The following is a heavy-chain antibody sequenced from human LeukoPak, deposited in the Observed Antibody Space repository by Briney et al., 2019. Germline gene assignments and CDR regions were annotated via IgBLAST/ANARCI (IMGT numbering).Heavy chain of an antibody. CDR1: GGSFSGYY. V-gene: IGHV4-34*01. CDR3: ASAAWAGQLERRGYYYYGMDV. Sequence: SETLSLTCAVYGGSFSGYYWSWIRQPPGKGLEWIGEINHSGSTNYNPSLKSRVTISVDTSKNQFSLKLSSVTAADTAVYYCASAAWAGQLERRGYYYYGMDVWGQGTTVTVSS. CDR2: INHSGST. D-gene: IGHD1-1*01. J-gene: IGHJ6*02.